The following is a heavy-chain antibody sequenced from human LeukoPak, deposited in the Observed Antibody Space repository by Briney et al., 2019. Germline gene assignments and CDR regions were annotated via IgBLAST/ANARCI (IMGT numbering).Heavy chain of an antibody. D-gene: IGHD2-21*02. V-gene: IGHV3-30*03. CDR3: ARGPAYCGGDCYEDY. CDR1: GFTFGTFG. CDR2: VLYDGVNK. Sequence: PGGSLRLSCSASGFTFGTFGMHWVRQAPGRGLEWVAVVLYDGVNKYYAESVKGRFTVSRDDSENTLYLQLNSLRAEDTAVYYCARGPAYCGGDCYEDYWGQGTLVTVSS. J-gene: IGHJ4*02.